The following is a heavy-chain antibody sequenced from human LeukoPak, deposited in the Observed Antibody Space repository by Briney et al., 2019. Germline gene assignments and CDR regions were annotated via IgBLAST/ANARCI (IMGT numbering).Heavy chain of an antibody. CDR2: INGDGGST. J-gene: IGHJ4*02. CDR3: AKDTGWDRRQWLDY. D-gene: IGHD3-22*01. V-gene: IGHV3-43*02. CDR1: GFTFDDYA. Sequence: PGGSLRLSCAASGFTFDDYAMHWVRQAPGKGLEWVSLINGDGGSTYYADSVKGRFTISRDNSKSSLYLQMNSLRTEDTALYYCAKDTGWDRRQWLDYWGQGTLVTVSS.